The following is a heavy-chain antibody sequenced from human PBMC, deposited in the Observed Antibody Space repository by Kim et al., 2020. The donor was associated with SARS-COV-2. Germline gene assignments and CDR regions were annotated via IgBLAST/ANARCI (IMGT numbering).Heavy chain of an antibody. CDR2: ISHDRSNK. Sequence: GGSLRLSCAASGFTFSSYAMHWVRQAPGKGLEWVAVISHDRSNKYYADSVKGRFTISRDNSKNTLYLQMNSLRAEDTAVYYCARSTIAVVTTDYFDYWG. J-gene: IGHJ4*01. D-gene: IGHD3-22*01. CDR1: GFTFSSYA. CDR3: ARSTIAVVTTDYFDY. V-gene: IGHV3-30*04.